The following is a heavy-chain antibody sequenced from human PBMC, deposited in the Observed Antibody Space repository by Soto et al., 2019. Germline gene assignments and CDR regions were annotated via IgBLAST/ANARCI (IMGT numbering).Heavy chain of an antibody. D-gene: IGHD3-3*01. CDR1: GYTFTSYD. CDR3: ARGQTIFGYGYYYYMDV. J-gene: IGHJ6*03. V-gene: IGHV1-8*01. CDR2: MNPNSGNT. Sequence: ASVKVSCKASGYTFTSYDINLVRQATGQGLEWMGWMNPNSGNTGYAQKFQGRVTMTRNTSISTAYMELSSLRSEDTAVYYCARGQTIFGYGYYYYMDVWGKGTTVTVSS.